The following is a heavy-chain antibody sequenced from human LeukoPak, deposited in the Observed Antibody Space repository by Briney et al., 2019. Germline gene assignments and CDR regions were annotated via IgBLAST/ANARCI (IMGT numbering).Heavy chain of an antibody. CDR2: ISSSGSTK. J-gene: IGHJ6*03. Sequence: PGGSLRLSCAASGLTFSSYEMNWVRQAPGKGLEWVSCISSSGSTKYYADSVKGRFTISRDNAKNSLYLQMNSLRAENTAVYYCAREGSRGVVPAHYMDVWGKGTTVTVSS. V-gene: IGHV3-48*03. D-gene: IGHD2-2*01. CDR1: GLTFSSYE. CDR3: AREGSRGVVPAHYMDV.